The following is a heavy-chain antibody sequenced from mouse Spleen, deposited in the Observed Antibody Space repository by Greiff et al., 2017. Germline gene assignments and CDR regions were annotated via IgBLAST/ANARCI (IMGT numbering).Heavy chain of an antibody. CDR3: VKAVSDWDVGELYAMDY. V-gene: IGHV7-4*01. CDR1: GFTFTDYY. D-gene: IGHD4-1*01. Sequence: EVQVVESGGGLVQPGASLRLSCAASGFTFTDYYMSWVRQPPGKAPEWLALIRNKANGYTTEYTASVKGRFTISRDNSQNILYLQMNTLRAEDSATYYCVKAVSDWDVGELYAMDYWGQGTSVTVSS. J-gene: IGHJ4*01. CDR2: IRNKANGYTT.